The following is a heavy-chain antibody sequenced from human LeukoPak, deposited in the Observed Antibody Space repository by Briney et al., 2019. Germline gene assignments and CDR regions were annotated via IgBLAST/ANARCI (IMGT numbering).Heavy chain of an antibody. CDR3: ARENNSGWYRKAAFDY. Sequence: ASVKVSCKASGYTFTGYYMHWVRQAPGQGLEWMGWINPNGGGTNYAQKLQGRVTLTRETSISTAYMEVSRLESDGTAVYYLARENNSGWYRKAAFDYWGQGTLVTVAS. D-gene: IGHD6-19*01. CDR2: INPNGGGT. V-gene: IGHV1-2*02. J-gene: IGHJ4*02. CDR1: GYTFTGYY.